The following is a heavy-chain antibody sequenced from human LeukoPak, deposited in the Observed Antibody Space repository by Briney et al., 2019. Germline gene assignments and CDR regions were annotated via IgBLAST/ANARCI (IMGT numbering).Heavy chain of an antibody. CDR2: MNPKSGNT. Sequence: ASVKVSCKGSGYTFTSYDINWVREGTGQGLEWMGCMNPKSGNTGYAQKFQGRVTMTRDTSISTAYMELGSLRSEDTAVYYCARVTGSIDYWGQGTLVTVSS. V-gene: IGHV1-8*01. CDR3: ARVTGSIDY. CDR1: GYTFTSYD. D-gene: IGHD1-26*01. J-gene: IGHJ4*02.